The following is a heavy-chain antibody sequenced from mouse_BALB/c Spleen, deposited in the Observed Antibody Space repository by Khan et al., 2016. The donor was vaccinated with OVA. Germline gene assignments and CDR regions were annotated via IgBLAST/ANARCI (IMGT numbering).Heavy chain of an antibody. CDR1: GYSLTRYG. CDR3: DRSKYLARY. V-gene: IGHV2-9*02. CDR2: IWAGGST. J-gene: IGHJ2*01. D-gene: IGHD3-3*01. Sequence: QVQLKQSGPGLVAPSQSLSITCTVYGYSLTRYGVHWVRQPPGKGLEWLGLIWAGGSTTYNWALMSRLSISIENSKSLVFLIMYSLQTDDTALYYYDRSKYLARYWGQGTTLTGSS.